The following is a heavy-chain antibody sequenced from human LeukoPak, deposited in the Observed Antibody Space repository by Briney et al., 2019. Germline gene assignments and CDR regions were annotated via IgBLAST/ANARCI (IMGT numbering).Heavy chain of an antibody. Sequence: PGGSVRLSCAASGFTFSSYGMHWVGQVPGKGLEWVAVIWYDGSNKYYADSVKGRFTISRDNSKNTLYLQMNSLRDEDTAVYYCAREDILSGYYYCYGMGVWGRGPRVTFSS. D-gene: IGHD3-9*01. CDR3: AREDILSGYYYCYGMGV. CDR2: IWYDGSNK. J-gene: IGHJ6*02. V-gene: IGHV3-33*01. CDR1: GFTFSSYG.